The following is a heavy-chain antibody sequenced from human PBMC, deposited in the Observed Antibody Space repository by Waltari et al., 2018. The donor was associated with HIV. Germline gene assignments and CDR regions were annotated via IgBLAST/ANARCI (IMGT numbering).Heavy chain of an antibody. Sequence: QLAESGGGVVQTGRPLPRSCVTSGFPFTNYGIHGVRQAPGKGLELVAVMSYDGSRRYYVDSVKGRFTISRDTSKNTQYLQMNSLRAEDTAVYYCAKGEYYGDYLGHWGQGTLVTVSS. CDR2: MSYDGSRR. J-gene: IGHJ4*02. CDR3: AKGEYYGDYLGH. V-gene: IGHV3-30*18. D-gene: IGHD4-17*01. CDR1: GFPFTNYG.